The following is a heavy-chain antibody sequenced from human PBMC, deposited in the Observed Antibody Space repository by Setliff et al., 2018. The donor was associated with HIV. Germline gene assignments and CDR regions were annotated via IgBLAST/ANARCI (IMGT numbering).Heavy chain of an antibody. D-gene: IGHD1-1*01. CDR3: ARTTRHDGAAYDAFDL. V-gene: IGHV4-30-4*01. Sequence: SETLSLTCIVSGDSIRGGDFYWTWIRQSPGKGLEWIGYVYWSGTTHYNPSLNGRVTISVDTSENQFSLKLDSLTAADSAVYYCARTTRHDGAAYDAFDLWGQGHWSPSPQ. CDR2: VYWSGTT. J-gene: IGHJ3*01. CDR1: GDSIRGGDFY.